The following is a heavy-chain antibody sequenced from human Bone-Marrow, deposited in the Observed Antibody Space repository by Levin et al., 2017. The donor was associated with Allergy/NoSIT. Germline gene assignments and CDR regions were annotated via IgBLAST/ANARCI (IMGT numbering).Heavy chain of an antibody. CDR3: TRSPNMITFDEGGF. J-gene: IGHJ4*02. D-gene: IGHD3-16*01. Sequence: ASVKVSCKASGYIFSAYWINWVRQMPGRGPEWMGRIDPSDSYSHYNPSFQGHVTISVDKSINTAYLQWSSLKASDTAMYFCTRSPNMITFDEGGFWGQGTLVTVSS. CDR2: IDPSDSYS. V-gene: IGHV5-10-1*01. CDR1: GYIFSAYW.